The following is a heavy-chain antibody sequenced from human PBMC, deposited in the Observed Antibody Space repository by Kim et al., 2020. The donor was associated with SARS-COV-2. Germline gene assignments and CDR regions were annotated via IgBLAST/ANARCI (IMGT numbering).Heavy chain of an antibody. V-gene: IGHV2-5*02. J-gene: IGHJ4*02. CDR2: IYLDDDK. CDR1: GFSFTTIGVA. CDR3: GHKQLSSGGYFDC. D-gene: IGHD2-15*01. Sequence: SGPTLVNPTQTLTLTCSFSGFSFTTIGVAVGWIRQLPGKALEWLAIIYLDDDKRYNPSLKTRVTITKNTSKNQVVLRLTNVDPVDTATYFCGHKQLSSGGYFDCWGPGLLVTVSA.